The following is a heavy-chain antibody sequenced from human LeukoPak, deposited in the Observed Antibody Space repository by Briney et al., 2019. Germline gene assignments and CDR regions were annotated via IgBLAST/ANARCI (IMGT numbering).Heavy chain of an antibody. Sequence: PSETLSLTCTVSGGSISSYYWSWIRQPPGKGLEWIGYIYYSGSTNYNPSLKSRVTISVDTSKNQFSLKLSSVTAADTAVYYCARMSSCYPYYFDYWGQGTLVTVSS. CDR2: IYYSGST. J-gene: IGHJ4*02. CDR3: ARMSSCYPYYFDY. D-gene: IGHD3-22*01. CDR1: GGSISSYY. V-gene: IGHV4-59*01.